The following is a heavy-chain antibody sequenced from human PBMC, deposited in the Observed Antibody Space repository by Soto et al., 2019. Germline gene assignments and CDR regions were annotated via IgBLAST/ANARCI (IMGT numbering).Heavy chain of an antibody. CDR2: ISGSGGST. CDR3: AKERRFLEWLYTVDAFDV. CDR1: GFTFSSYA. Sequence: EVQLLESGGGLVQPGGSLRLSCAASGFTFSSYAMSWVRQAPGKGLEWVSAISGSGGSTYYADSVKGRFTISRDNSKXXXXXXXXXXXAEDTAVYYCAKERRFLEWLYTVDAFDVWGQGTMVTVSS. J-gene: IGHJ3*01. D-gene: IGHD3-3*01. V-gene: IGHV3-23*01.